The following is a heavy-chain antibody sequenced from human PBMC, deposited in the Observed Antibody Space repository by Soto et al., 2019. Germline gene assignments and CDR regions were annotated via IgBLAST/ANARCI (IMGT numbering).Heavy chain of an antibody. CDR2: IAPHSGRT. D-gene: IGHD3-10*01. Sequence: QVQLVQSRPEVKKPGASVRVSCMTSGYAFTSYGVNWVRQVPGQGLEWMGWIAPHSGRTTYLPKFQGRVTITADPSTNTAYMELTSPSSDDTGIYFCARAATGSYHSAYWGQGTVVTVSA. CDR1: GYAFTSYG. V-gene: IGHV1-18*04. J-gene: IGHJ4*02. CDR3: ARAATGSYHSAY.